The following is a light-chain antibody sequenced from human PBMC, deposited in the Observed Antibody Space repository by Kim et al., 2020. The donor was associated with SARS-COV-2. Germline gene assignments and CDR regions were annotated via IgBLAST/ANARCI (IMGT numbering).Light chain of an antibody. V-gene: IGKV3-11*01. CDR2: AAS. J-gene: IGKJ5*01. CDR3: QQRGNWPDT. Sequence: WPPGERATLSCRASQSVSTYLAWYQQKPGQAPRLLIYAASNRATGIPARFSGSGSGTDFTLTISSLEPEDFAVYYCQQRGNWPDTFGQGTRLEIK. CDR1: QSVSTY.